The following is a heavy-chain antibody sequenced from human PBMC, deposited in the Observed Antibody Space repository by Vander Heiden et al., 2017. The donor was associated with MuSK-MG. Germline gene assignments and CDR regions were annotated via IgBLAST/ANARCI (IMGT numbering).Heavy chain of an antibody. J-gene: IGHJ4*02. V-gene: IGHV4-31*03. CDR2: IYYSGST. CDR1: GGSISSGGYY. Sequence: QVQLQESGPGLLKPSQTLSLTCTVSGGSISSGGYYWSWIRQHPGKGLEWIGYIYYSGSTYYNPSLKSRVTISVDTSKNQFSLKLSSVTAADTAVYYCARWYYYDSSGNYFDYWGQGTLVTVSS. CDR3: ARWYYYDSSGNYFDY. D-gene: IGHD3-22*01.